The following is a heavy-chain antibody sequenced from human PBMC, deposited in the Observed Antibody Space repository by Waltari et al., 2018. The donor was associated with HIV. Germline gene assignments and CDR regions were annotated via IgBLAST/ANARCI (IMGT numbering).Heavy chain of an antibody. CDR3: TREVKGGGYGDY. Sequence: QVQLQESGPGLVKPSQTPSLTCTVSGGPIRSGVYFWNWIRQPQGKGLYLIWYIYYSWITLDSPSLKSRITISIYRSKNQISLNLNSVTAADTAMYYCTREVKGGGYGDYWGQGTLVTVSS. CDR1: GGPIRSGVYF. CDR2: IYYSWIT. J-gene: IGHJ4*02. V-gene: IGHV4-30-4*08. D-gene: IGHD5-18*01.